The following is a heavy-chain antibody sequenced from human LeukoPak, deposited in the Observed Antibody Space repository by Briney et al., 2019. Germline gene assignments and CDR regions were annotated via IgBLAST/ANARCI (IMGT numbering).Heavy chain of an antibody. CDR1: GGSISSYY. D-gene: IGHD3-3*01. CDR2: IYYSGST. J-gene: IGHJ3*02. V-gene: IGHV4-59*01. Sequence: SETLSLTCTVSGGSISSYYWSWLRQPPGKGLEWVGYIYYSGSTNYNPSLKSRVTISVDTSKNQFSLKLSSVTAADTAVYYCARGDFWYAFDIWGQGTMVTVSS. CDR3: ARGDFWYAFDI.